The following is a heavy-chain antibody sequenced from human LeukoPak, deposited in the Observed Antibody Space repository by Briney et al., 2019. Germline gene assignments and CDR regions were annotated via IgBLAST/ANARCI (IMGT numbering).Heavy chain of an antibody. CDR1: GGSISSGGYY. CDR3: TREVSAAGTVKWFDY. Sequence: SQTLSLTCTVSGGSISSGGYYWSWIRQHPGKGLEWIGYIYYSGSTYYNPSLKSRVTISVDTSKNQFSLKLSSVTAADTAVYYCTREVSAAGTVKWFDYWGQGTLVTVSS. CDR2: IYYSGST. J-gene: IGHJ4*02. D-gene: IGHD6-13*01. V-gene: IGHV4-31*03.